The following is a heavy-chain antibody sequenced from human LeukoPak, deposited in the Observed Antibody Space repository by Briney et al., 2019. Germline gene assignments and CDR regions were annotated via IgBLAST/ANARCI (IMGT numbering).Heavy chain of an antibody. V-gene: IGHV1-58*02. CDR2: IVVGSGNT. Sequence: ASVKVSCQSSGFTFTSSAMHWVRQARGQRLEGIGWIVVGSGNTNYAQKFQERVTITRDMSTSTAYMELSSLRSEDTAVYYCAVEYSSSSGFDYWGQGTLVTVSS. CDR1: GFTFTSSA. D-gene: IGHD6-6*01. CDR3: AVEYSSSSGFDY. J-gene: IGHJ4*02.